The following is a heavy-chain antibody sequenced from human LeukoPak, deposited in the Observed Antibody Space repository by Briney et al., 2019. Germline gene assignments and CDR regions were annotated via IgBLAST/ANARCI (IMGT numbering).Heavy chain of an antibody. CDR1: GFTVSSNY. Sequence: GGSLRLSCAASGFTVSSNYMSWVRQAPGKGLEWVSVIYSGGSTYYADSVKGRFTISRGNSKNTLYLQMNSLRAEDTAVYYCARGGTYYYDSSGVTQLDYWGQGTLVTVSS. CDR3: ARGGTYYYDSSGVTQLDY. D-gene: IGHD3-22*01. J-gene: IGHJ4*02. V-gene: IGHV3-66*01. CDR2: IYSGGST.